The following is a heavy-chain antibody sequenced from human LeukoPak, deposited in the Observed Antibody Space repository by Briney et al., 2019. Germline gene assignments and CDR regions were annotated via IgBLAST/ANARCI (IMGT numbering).Heavy chain of an antibody. Sequence: ASVKVSCKASGYTFTGYYMHWVRQAPGQGLEWMGWINPNSGGTNYAQKFQGRVTMTRDTSISTAYMELSRLRSDDTAVYYCAREDSWSQARWYRWGQGTLVTVSS. CDR3: AREDSWSQARWYR. J-gene: IGHJ4*02. D-gene: IGHD3-3*01. V-gene: IGHV1-2*02. CDR1: GYTFTGYY. CDR2: INPNSGGT.